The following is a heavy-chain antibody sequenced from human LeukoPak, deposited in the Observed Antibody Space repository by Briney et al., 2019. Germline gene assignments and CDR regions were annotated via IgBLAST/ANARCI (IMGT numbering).Heavy chain of an antibody. D-gene: IGHD2-2*01. CDR3: ARDSDCSSTSCYQLLA. J-gene: IGHJ5*02. CDR2: IRTGDGDT. V-gene: IGHV1-18*01. CDR1: GYTFNSYG. Sequence: ASAKISCKASGYTFNSYGITWVRQAPGQGLEWMGWIRTGDGDTHYAEKLQGRVTMTTDTSTSTAYMELKSLRSDDTAVYYCARDSDCSSTSCYQLLAWGQGTLVTVSS.